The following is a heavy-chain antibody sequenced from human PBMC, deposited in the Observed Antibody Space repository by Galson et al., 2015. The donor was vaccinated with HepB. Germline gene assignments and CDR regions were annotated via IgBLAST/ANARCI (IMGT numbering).Heavy chain of an antibody. V-gene: IGHV1-69*06. CDR3: ARSAAGINYYYYYGMDV. J-gene: IGHJ6*02. CDR2: IIPIFGTA. Sequence: SVKVPCKASGGTFSSYAISWVRQAPGQGLEWMGGIIPIFGTANYAQKFQGRVTITADKSTSTAYMELSSLRSEDTAVYYCARSAAGINYYYYYGMDVWGQGTTVTVSS. CDR1: GGTFSSYA. D-gene: IGHD6-13*01.